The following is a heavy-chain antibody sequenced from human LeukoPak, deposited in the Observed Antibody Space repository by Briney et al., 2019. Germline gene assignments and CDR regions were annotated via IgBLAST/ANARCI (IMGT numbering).Heavy chain of an antibody. V-gene: IGHV1-18*01. Sequence: ASVKVSCKASGYTFTSYGISWVRQAPGQGLEWMGWISAYNGNTNYAQKLQGRVTMTTDTSTSTVYMELSSLRSEDTAVYYCARASITRGYYGMDVWGQGTTVTVSS. CDR1: GYTFTSYG. D-gene: IGHD3-10*01. J-gene: IGHJ6*02. CDR2: ISAYNGNT. CDR3: ARASITRGYYGMDV.